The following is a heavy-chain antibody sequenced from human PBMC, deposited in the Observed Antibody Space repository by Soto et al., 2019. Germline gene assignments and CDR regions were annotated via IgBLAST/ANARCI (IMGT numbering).Heavy chain of an antibody. D-gene: IGHD3-3*01. CDR2: IYYSGST. CDR3: ARGGPVLEWLLPNYYYYGMDV. J-gene: IGHJ6*02. CDR1: GGSISSGGYY. V-gene: IGHV4-31*02. Sequence: SETLSLTXTVSGGSISSGGYYWSWIRQHPGKGLEWIGYIYYSGSTYYNPSLKSRVTISVDTSKNQFSLKLSSVTAADTAVYYCARGGPVLEWLLPNYYYYGMDVWGQGTTVTVSS.